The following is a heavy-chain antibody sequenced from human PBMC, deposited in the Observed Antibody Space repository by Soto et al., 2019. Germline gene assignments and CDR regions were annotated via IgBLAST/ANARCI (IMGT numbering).Heavy chain of an antibody. Sequence: PGGSLRLSCAASGFTFSSYAMSWVRQAPGKGLEWVSAISGSGGSTYYADSVKGRFTISRDNSKNTLYLQMNSLRAEDTAVYYCAKDWRYGDYHTTFDYWGQGTLVTVSS. CDR3: AKDWRYGDYHTTFDY. CDR2: ISGSGGST. CDR1: GFTFSSYA. V-gene: IGHV3-23*01. J-gene: IGHJ4*02. D-gene: IGHD4-17*01.